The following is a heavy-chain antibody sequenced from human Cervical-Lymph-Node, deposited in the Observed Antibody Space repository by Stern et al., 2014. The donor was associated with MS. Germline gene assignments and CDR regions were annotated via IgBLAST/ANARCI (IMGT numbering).Heavy chain of an antibody. V-gene: IGHV1-69*01. D-gene: IGHD5-12*01. J-gene: IGHJ6*02. CDR1: GGTFSSYA. CDR2: IIPIFGTA. CDR3: ARVEIVAASYYYYGMDV. Sequence: QVQLVQSGAEVKKPGSSVKVSCKASGGTFSSYAISWVRQAPGQGLEWMGGIIPIFGTANYAQKFQGKVPITADESTSTAYMELSSLRSEDTAVYYCARVEIVAASYYYYGMDVWGQGTTVTVSS.